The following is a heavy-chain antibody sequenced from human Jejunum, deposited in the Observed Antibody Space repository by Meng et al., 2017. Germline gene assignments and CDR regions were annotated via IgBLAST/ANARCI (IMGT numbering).Heavy chain of an antibody. CDR3: AKVRGDVDV. J-gene: IGHJ3*01. CDR2: ISGSGGSK. V-gene: IGHV3-23*01. Sequence: GESLKISCAASGFTFSSYAMSWVRQAPGKGLEWVSAISGSGGSKYYADSAKGRFTISRDNSMNTLFLQMNGLGAEDTAVYYCAKVRGDVDVWGQGTMVTVSS. D-gene: IGHD5-24*01. CDR1: GFTFSSYA.